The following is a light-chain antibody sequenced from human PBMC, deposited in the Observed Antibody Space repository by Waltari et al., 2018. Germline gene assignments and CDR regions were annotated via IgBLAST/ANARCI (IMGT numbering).Light chain of an antibody. CDR1: PSISDY. CDR2: DAF. CDR3: QQRSGWPPNYT. J-gene: IGKJ2*01. Sequence: EIVLTQSPATLSLSPGERATLSCRASPSISDYIVWYQQRPGQAPRLLIYDAFNRAPGVPARFSVSGSETDFTLTFSSLEPEDFAVYYCQQRSGWPPNYTFGQGTKLEIK. V-gene: IGKV3-11*01.